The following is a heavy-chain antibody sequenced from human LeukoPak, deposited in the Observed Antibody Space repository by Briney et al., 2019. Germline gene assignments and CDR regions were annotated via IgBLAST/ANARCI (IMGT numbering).Heavy chain of an antibody. CDR2: IYSDGRTI. Sequence: GGSLRLSCAVSGFNFSSYWMHWVRQDPRKGLVWVSHIYSDGRTIHYADSVKSRFTISRDKAKNTLYLQINSLRAEDTAVYYWTRAESGYARNCGQGALVTVSS. CDR1: GFNFSSYW. V-gene: IGHV3-74*01. D-gene: IGHD6-25*01. CDR3: TRAESGYARN. J-gene: IGHJ4*02.